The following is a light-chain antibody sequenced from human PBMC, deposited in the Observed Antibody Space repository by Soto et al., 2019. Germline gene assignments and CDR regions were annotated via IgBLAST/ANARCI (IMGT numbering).Light chain of an antibody. CDR2: AAS. Sequence: DIQMPQSPSAMYAFVGDRVTITCRASQGISNYLAWFQQKPGKVPKRLIYAASTLQPGVPSRFSGSGCGTEFTLTISSLQPEEVAPYYCLQHNTYPPTFGRGTKVEIK. CDR3: LQHNTYPPT. J-gene: IGKJ4*02. V-gene: IGKV1-17*03. CDR1: QGISNY.